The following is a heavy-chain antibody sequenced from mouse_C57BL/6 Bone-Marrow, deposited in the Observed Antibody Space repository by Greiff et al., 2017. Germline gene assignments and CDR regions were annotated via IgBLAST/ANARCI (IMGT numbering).Heavy chain of an antibody. V-gene: IGHV1-69*01. Sequence: QVQLQQPGAELVMPGASVKLSCKASGYTFTSYWMHWVKQRPGQGLEWIGEIDPSDSYTNYNQKVKGKSTLTVDKSSSTAYMQLSSLTSEDSAVYYCARSGYLYAMDYWGQGTSVTVSS. CDR1: GYTFTSYW. CDR3: ARSGYLYAMDY. J-gene: IGHJ4*01. D-gene: IGHD2-2*01. CDR2: IDPSDSYT.